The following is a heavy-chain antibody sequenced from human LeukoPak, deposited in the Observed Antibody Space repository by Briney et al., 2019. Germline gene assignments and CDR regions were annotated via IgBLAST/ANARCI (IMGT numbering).Heavy chain of an antibody. J-gene: IGHJ5*02. Sequence: PSETLSLTCTVSGGSISSHYWSWIRQPPGKGLEWIGYIYYSGSTNYNPSLKSRVTISVDTSKNQFSLKLSSVTAADTAVYYCARHIAVVYENWFDPWGQGTLVTVSS. V-gene: IGHV4-59*08. CDR3: ARHIAVVYENWFDP. CDR1: GGSISSHY. D-gene: IGHD2-2*01. CDR2: IYYSGST.